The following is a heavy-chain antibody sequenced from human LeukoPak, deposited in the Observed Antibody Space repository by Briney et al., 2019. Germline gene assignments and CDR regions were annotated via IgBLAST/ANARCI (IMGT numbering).Heavy chain of an antibody. V-gene: IGHV3-64D*09. CDR1: GFTFSSYA. CDR2: ISSNGGST. J-gene: IGHJ4*02. D-gene: IGHD6-6*01. Sequence: GGSLRPSCSASGFTFSSYAMHWVRQAPGKGLEYVSAISSNGGSTYYADSVKGRFTISRDNSKNTLYLQMSSLRAEDTAVYYCVKLSSSSRDYFDYWGQGTLVTVSS. CDR3: VKLSSSSRDYFDY.